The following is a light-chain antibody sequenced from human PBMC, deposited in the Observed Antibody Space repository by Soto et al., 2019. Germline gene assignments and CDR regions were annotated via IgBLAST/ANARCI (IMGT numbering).Light chain of an antibody. CDR1: SSDVGAYDY. CDR3: ASHTSSNTRV. V-gene: IGLV2-14*03. Sequence: QSVLTQPASVTGSPGQSIAITCLGTSSDVGAYDYVSWYQQHPDRAPKLMVYEVHNRPSGVSNRFSGSKPVNTATLTISGLQPEDEADYYCASHTSSNTRVFGTGTKVTVL. CDR2: EVH. J-gene: IGLJ1*01.